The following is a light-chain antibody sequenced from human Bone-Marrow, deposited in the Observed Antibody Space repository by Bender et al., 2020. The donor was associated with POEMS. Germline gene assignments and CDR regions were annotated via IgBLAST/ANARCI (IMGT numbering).Light chain of an antibody. V-gene: IGLV1-50*01. CDR3: VAWDASLNGWV. J-gene: IGLJ3*02. CDR2: GNG. CDR1: SSNIGAGSD. Sequence: QSVLTQPPSVSGAPGQRVTISCTGSSSNIGAGSDVLWYQQLPGTAPKLLFYGNGNRPAGVPDRFSGSKSGTSASLAITGLQSDDEAIYFCVAWDASLNGWVFGGGTKLTVL.